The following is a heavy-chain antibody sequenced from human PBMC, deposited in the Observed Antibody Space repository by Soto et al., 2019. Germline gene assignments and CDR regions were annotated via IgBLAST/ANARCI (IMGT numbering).Heavy chain of an antibody. CDR3: ARSVYYYDSSGYYP. J-gene: IGHJ5*02. CDR2: IYHSGST. Sequence: SETLSLTCAVSGYSISSGYYWGWIRQPPGKGLEWIGSIYHSGSTYYNPSLKSRVTISVDTSKNQFSLKLSSVTAADTAVYYCARSVYYYDSSGYYPWGQGTLVTVSP. CDR1: GYSISSGYY. V-gene: IGHV4-38-2*01. D-gene: IGHD3-22*01.